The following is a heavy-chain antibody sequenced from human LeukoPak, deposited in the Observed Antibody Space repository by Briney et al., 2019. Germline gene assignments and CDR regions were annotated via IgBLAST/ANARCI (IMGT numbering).Heavy chain of an antibody. CDR2: ISYDGTIK. D-gene: IGHD3-22*01. CDR3: ARVPGAYYFDVDY. J-gene: IGHJ4*02. V-gene: IGHV3-30-3*01. CDR1: GFTFSSYW. Sequence: GGSLRLSCAASGFTFSSYWMSWVRQAPGKGLEWVAVISYDGTIKYYADSVKGRFTISRDNSKNTLYLQMNSLRVEDTAVYYCARVPGAYYFDVDYWGQGTLVTVSS.